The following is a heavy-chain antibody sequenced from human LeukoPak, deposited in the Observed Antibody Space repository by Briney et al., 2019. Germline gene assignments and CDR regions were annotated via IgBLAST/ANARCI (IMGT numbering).Heavy chain of an antibody. J-gene: IGHJ4*02. CDR2: ISSSSSAI. Sequence: GGSLRLSCAASGFTLSRFGMNWVRQAPGKGLEWISYISSSSSAIYYADSVKGRFTISRDNAKNSLYLQMSSLRDEDTAVYYCAQKGGTDHWGQGTLVTVSS. CDR3: AQKGGTDH. CDR1: GFTLSRFG. V-gene: IGHV3-48*02. D-gene: IGHD2-15*01.